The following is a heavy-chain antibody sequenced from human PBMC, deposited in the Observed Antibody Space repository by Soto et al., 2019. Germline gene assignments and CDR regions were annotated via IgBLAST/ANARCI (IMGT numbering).Heavy chain of an antibody. V-gene: IGHV3-7*01. D-gene: IGHD3-22*01. CDR1: GFTFSSYW. CDR3: ARDPVSGYYIENTHDAFDI. Sequence: PGGSLRLSCTASGFTFSSYWMSWVRQAPGKGLEWVANIKQDGSEKYYVDSVKGRFTITRDNAKNSLYLQMNSLRAEDTAVYYCARDPVSGYYIENTHDAFDIWGQGTMVTVSS. J-gene: IGHJ3*02. CDR2: IKQDGSEK.